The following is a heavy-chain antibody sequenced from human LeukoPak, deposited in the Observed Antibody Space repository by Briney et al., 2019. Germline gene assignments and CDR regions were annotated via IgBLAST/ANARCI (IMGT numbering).Heavy chain of an antibody. CDR2: IKQDGSEK. CDR1: GFTFSSHG. V-gene: IGHV3-7*01. CDR3: AREPLRYGSGRVGAVLFDI. Sequence: SGGSLRLSCAASGFTFSSHGMSWVRQAPGKGLEWVANIKQDGSEKYYVDSVKGRFTISRDNAKNSLYLQMNSLRAEDTAVYYCAREPLRYGSGRVGAVLFDIWGQGTMVTVSS. D-gene: IGHD3-10*01. J-gene: IGHJ3*02.